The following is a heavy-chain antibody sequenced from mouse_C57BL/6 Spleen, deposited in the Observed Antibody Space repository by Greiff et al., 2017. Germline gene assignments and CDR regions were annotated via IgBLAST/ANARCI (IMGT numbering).Heavy chain of an antibody. CDR2: IWTGGGT. J-gene: IGHJ4*01. CDR3: ARNPVEGPDAMDY. D-gene: IGHD3-3*01. Sequence: QVQLQQSGPGLVAPSQSLSITCTVSGFSLTSYAISWVRQPPGKGLEWLGVIWTGGGTNYDSALKSRLSISKDNSKSQVFLKMNSLQTDDTARYYCARNPVEGPDAMDYWGQGTSVTVSS. V-gene: IGHV2-9-1*01. CDR1: GFSLTSYA.